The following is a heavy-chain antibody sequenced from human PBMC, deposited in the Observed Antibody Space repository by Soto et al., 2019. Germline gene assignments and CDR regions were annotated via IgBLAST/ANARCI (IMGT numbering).Heavy chain of an antibody. J-gene: IGHJ4*02. CDR2: IIPILGIA. D-gene: IGHD1-26*01. V-gene: IGHV1-69*08. CDR1: GGTFSSYT. Sequence: QVQLVQSGAEVKKPGSSVKVSCKASGGTFSSYTITWVRQAPGQGLEWMGRIIPILGIANYAQKFQGIVQITADKSTSTAYMELSSLRSEDTAVYYCARDRWDGSNDYWGQGTLFTVSS. CDR3: ARDRWDGSNDY.